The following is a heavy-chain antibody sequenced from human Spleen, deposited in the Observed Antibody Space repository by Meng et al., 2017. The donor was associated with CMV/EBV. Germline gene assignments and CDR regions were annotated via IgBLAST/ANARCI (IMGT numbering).Heavy chain of an antibody. Sequence: ASVQVSCKTSGYTFTDYYMYWVRQAPGQGLKWMGWVNPYNGATNYAQKFQGRVTMTRDTSISTAYMELSRLTSDDTAVYYCARGRIGTAMVSGDDYWGQGTLVTVSS. D-gene: IGHD2-21*02. CDR3: ARGRIGTAMVSGDDY. CDR1: GYTFTDYY. V-gene: IGHV1-2*02. J-gene: IGHJ4*02. CDR2: VNPYNGAT.